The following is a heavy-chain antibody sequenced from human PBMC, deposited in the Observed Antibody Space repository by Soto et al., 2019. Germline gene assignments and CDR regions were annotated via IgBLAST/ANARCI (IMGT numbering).Heavy chain of an antibody. CDR2: MRSNADGGTV. CDR3: TAAGVRGVVMSGMDV. J-gene: IGHJ6*02. Sequence: DVQLVESGGGLVKPGGSLRLSCRTSGFTFSKAWMRWVRQAPGKVLEWVGRMRSNADGGTVEYAAPVKGRFIISRDDSTNTMYLEMNSLDSEDTGVYYCTAAGVRGVVMSGMDVWAQGTAVTVSS. D-gene: IGHD3-10*01. CDR1: GFTFSKAW. V-gene: IGHV3-15*01.